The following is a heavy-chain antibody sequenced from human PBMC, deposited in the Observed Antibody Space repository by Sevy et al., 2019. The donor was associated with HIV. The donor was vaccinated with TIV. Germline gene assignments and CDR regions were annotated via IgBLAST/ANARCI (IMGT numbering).Heavy chain of an antibody. V-gene: IGHV4-61*01. CDR1: GDSVSSDNYY. D-gene: IGHD4-4*01. Sequence: SETLSLTCTVSGDSVSSDNYYWSWIRQPPGKGLEWIGYMFYRGSTNYNPSLKSRVTISVDTSKNQFSLKLNSVTAADTAVYYCARLSAVSRSYNFDYWGQGTVVTVSS. CDR2: MFYRGST. CDR3: ARLSAVSRSYNFDY. J-gene: IGHJ4*02.